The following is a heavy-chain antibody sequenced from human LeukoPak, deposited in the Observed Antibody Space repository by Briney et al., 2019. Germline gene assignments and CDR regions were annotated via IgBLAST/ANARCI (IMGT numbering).Heavy chain of an antibody. J-gene: IGHJ4*02. V-gene: IGHV4-30-2*01. D-gene: IGHD6-13*01. CDR3: ATGVAVAADYFDY. CDR1: GGSISSGGYS. CDR2: ICHRGST. Sequence: SETLSLTCAVSGGSISSGGYSWSWIRQPPGNGLEGIGYICHRGSTYYNPSLKSQVPISVDRSKNQSSLKLSSVTAADTAVYYCATGVAVAADYFDYWVQATLVTVSS.